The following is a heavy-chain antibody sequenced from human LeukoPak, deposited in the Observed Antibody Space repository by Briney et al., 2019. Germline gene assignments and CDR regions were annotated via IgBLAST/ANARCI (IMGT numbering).Heavy chain of an antibody. V-gene: IGHV3-21*01. D-gene: IGHD3-10*01. CDR1: GFTFSSYS. CDR3: ASLPITMVRDNWFDP. CDR2: ISSSSSYI. J-gene: IGHJ5*02. Sequence: PGGSLRLSCAASGFTFSSYSMNWVRQAPGKGLEWVSSISSSSSYIYYADSVRGRFTISRDNAKNSLYLQMNSLRAEDTAVYYCASLPITMVRDNWFDPWGQGTLVTVSS.